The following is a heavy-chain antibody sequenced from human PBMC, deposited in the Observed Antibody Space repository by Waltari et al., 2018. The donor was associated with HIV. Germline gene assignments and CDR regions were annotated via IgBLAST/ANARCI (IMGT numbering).Heavy chain of an antibody. V-gene: IGHV4-34*01. CDR2: INHRGST. J-gene: IGHJ4*02. CDR1: GASFSGYY. D-gene: IGHD2-2*01. CDR3: ARGSIVLVPAATNYFDY. Sequence: QVQLQQWGAGLLKPSETLSLTCAGYGASFSGYYWTWIRQPPGKGLEWIGEINHRGSTNYNPSLKSRVTISVDTSKNQFSLKLSSVTAADTAVYYCARGSIVLVPAATNYFDYWGQGTLVTVSS.